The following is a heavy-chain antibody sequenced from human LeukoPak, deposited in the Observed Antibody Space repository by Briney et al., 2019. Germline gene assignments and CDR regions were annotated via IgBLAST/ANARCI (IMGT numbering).Heavy chain of an antibody. CDR2: IKQDGSEK. D-gene: IGHD3-3*01. V-gene: IGHV3-7*01. CDR1: GFTFSSYW. Sequence: GGSLRLSCAASGFTFSSYWMSWVRQAPGKGLEWVANIKQDGSEKYYVDSVKGRFTISRDNAKNSLYLQMNSLRAEDTAVYYCARDGSYYDFWSGYSNDYWGQGTLVTVSS. J-gene: IGHJ4*02. CDR3: ARDGSYYDFWSGYSNDY.